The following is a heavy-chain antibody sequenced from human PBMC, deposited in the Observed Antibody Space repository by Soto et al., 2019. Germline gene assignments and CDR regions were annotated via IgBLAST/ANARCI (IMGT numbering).Heavy chain of an antibody. Sequence: QLQLVESGGGVVQPGRSLRLSCAASGFTFSNYDMHWVRQAPGKGLEWVAGISYDGTKTYYADSVTGRFTVSRDNSKNTLYLQMNSLRVEDTPVYYCARVTGDRYYYYYMDVWGKGTTVTVSS. CDR2: ISYDGTKT. CDR3: ARVTGDRYYYYYMDV. V-gene: IGHV3-33*05. CDR1: GFTFSNYD. J-gene: IGHJ6*03. D-gene: IGHD7-27*01.